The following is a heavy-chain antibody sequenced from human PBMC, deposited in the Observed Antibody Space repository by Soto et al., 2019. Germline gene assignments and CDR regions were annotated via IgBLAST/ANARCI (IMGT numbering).Heavy chain of an antibody. J-gene: IGHJ4*02. CDR3: AKEATNINNFDY. Sequence: AGGSLRLSCAGSGFTFGNVEMTWVRQAPGKGLEWISYITRNSRTIYYADSVKGRFTISRDNAENSLYLQMNSLRAEDTAVYYCAKEATNINNFDYWGQGTLVTVSS. V-gene: IGHV3-48*03. CDR2: ITRNSRTI. D-gene: IGHD1-26*01. CDR1: GFTFGNVE.